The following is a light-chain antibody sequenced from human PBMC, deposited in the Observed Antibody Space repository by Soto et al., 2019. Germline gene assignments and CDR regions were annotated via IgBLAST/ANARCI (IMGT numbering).Light chain of an antibody. V-gene: IGLV2-8*01. Sequence: SSLTQPASASGSPGESVTISCTGTSSDVGGYNYVSWYQQHPGKAPKLMIYEVSKRPSGVPDRFSGSKSGNTASLTVSGLQAEDEADYYCSSYAGSNILYVFGTGTKVTVL. CDR2: EVS. J-gene: IGLJ1*01. CDR1: SSDVGGYNY. CDR3: SSYAGSNILYV.